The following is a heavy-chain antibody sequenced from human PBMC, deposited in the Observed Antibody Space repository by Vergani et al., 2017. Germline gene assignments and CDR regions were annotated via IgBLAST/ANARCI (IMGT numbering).Heavy chain of an antibody. J-gene: IGHJ4*02. Sequence: QVQLVQSGAEVKKPGASVKVSCKASGYTFTGYYMHWVRQAPGQGLGWLGWTNPNSGGTNYAQKFQGRVPMTRDTSISTAYMELSRLRSDDTAVYYCARVIAVAGSTKGFGYWGQGTLVTVSS. CDR2: TNPNSGGT. V-gene: IGHV1-2*02. CDR1: GYTFTGYY. D-gene: IGHD6-19*01. CDR3: ARVIAVAGSTKGFGY.